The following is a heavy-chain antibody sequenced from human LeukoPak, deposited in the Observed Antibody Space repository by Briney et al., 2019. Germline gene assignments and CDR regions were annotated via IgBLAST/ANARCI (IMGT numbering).Heavy chain of an antibody. Sequence: GGSLRLSCAASGFTFSSYEMNWVSQAPGKWLEWVSYISSSGSTIYYADSVKGRFTISRDNAKNSLYLQMNSLRAEDTAVYYCARDLWHSSGVFDYWGQGTLVTVSS. CDR2: ISSSGSTI. CDR1: GFTFSSYE. J-gene: IGHJ4*02. D-gene: IGHD6-19*01. V-gene: IGHV3-48*03. CDR3: ARDLWHSSGVFDY.